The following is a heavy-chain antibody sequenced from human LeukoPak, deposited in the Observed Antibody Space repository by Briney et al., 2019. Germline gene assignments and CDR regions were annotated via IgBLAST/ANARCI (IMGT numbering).Heavy chain of an antibody. J-gene: IGHJ4*02. Sequence: PSETLSLTCIVSGGSVTSGDYDWSWIRQPPGQGLEWIGYIHYSGSRNFNPSLKSRVTTSLETSKYQFSLKLSSVTAADTAVYFCARKIHRAFGIAAAGVFDYWGQGILVTVSS. D-gene: IGHD6-13*01. CDR2: IHYSGSR. CDR3: ARKIHRAFGIAAAGVFDY. CDR1: GGSVTSGDYD. V-gene: IGHV4-61*08.